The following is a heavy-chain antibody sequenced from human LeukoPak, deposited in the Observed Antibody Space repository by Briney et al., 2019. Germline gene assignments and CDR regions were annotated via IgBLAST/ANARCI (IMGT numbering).Heavy chain of an antibody. Sequence: PGGSLRPSCAASGFTFSSYGMHWVRQAPGKGLEWVAVIWYDGSNKYYADSVKGRFTISRDNSKNTLYLQMNSLRAEDTAVYYCARDRQWLVSYWFDPWGQGTLATVSS. J-gene: IGHJ5*02. CDR3: ARDRQWLVSYWFDP. D-gene: IGHD6-19*01. V-gene: IGHV3-33*01. CDR2: IWYDGSNK. CDR1: GFTFSSYG.